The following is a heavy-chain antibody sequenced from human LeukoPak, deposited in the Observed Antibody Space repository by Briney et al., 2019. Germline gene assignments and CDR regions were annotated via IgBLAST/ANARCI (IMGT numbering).Heavy chain of an antibody. V-gene: IGHV3-7*01. Sequence: GGSLRLPCAASGFTFTSYWMSWVRQAPGKGLEWVANIKQDGSEKYYVDSVKGRFTISRDNAKNSLYLQMNSLRAEDTAVYYCARGQSYYYDSSGYVDYWGQGTLVTVSS. D-gene: IGHD3-22*01. CDR1: GFTFTSYW. CDR3: ARGQSYYYDSSGYVDY. J-gene: IGHJ4*02. CDR2: IKQDGSEK.